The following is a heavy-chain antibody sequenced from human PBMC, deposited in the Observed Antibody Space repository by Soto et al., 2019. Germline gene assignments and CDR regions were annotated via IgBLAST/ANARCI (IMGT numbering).Heavy chain of an antibody. J-gene: IGHJ6*02. V-gene: IGHV3-23*01. Sequence: GGSLRLSCAASGFTFSSYAMNWVRQAPGEGLEWVSGVSGGGGSTYYADSVKGRFTISRDNSEHRLYLHMNSLRAEDTAVYYCAMAHVDSAMDYYYYYGMDVWGQGTTVTVSS. CDR2: VSGGGGST. CDR1: GFTFSSYA. CDR3: AMAHVDSAMDYYYYYGMDV. D-gene: IGHD5-18*01.